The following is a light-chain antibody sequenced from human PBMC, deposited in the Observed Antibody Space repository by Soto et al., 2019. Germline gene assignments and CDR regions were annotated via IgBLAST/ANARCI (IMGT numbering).Light chain of an antibody. V-gene: IGLV1-47*01. J-gene: IGLJ1*01. CDR1: SSNIGTNY. Sequence: QSVLTQPPSASGTPGQRVTISCSGGSSNIGTNYVYWYQQLPGTAPKILIYRNNLRPSGVPDRFSASKSGTSASLAISGLRSEDEGDYFCAGWDDSLHGLVFGAGTKLTVL. CDR2: RNN. CDR3: AGWDDSLHGLV.